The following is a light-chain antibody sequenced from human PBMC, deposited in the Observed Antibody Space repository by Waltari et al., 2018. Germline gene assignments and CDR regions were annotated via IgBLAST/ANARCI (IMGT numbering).Light chain of an antibody. V-gene: IGLV2-14*01. CDR2: QVS. CDR3: SSYTNRATLRV. J-gene: IGLJ1*01. CDR1: SSDVGPYNY. Sequence: QSALTQPASVSGSPGQSITIPCTGTSSDVGPYNYVSWYQHHPGKAPKIMIYQVSNRPSGVSNRLSGSKSGNTASLTISGLQAEDEGDYYCSSYTNRATLRVFGTGTKVTVL.